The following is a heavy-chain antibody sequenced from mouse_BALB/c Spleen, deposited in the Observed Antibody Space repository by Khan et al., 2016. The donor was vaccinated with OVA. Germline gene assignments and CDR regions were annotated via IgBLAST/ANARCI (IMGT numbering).Heavy chain of an antibody. Sequence: EVQLQESGPSLVKPSQTLSLTCSVTGDSITSGYWSWIRKFPGNKLEYMGYMIYTGYTDYNPSLKSRIAINRPPSKTQYYQQLNAVTAEDTATYYCARATYRYAFAYWGQGTLVTVSA. CDR1: GDSITSGY. V-gene: IGHV3-8*02. J-gene: IGHJ3*01. CDR2: MIYTGYT. CDR3: ARATYRYAFAY. D-gene: IGHD2-14*01.